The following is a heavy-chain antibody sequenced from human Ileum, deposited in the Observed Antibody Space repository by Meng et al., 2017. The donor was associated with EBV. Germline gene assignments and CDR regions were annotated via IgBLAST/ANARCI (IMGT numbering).Heavy chain of an antibody. J-gene: IGHJ4*02. CDR3: ARGGWSLDY. CDR1: GGPIGSYY. D-gene: IGHD2-15*01. CDR2: IYFSGST. V-gene: IGHV4-59*08. Sequence: RQGWGQGLVNPSGTLSLTWTLSGGPIGSYYLGWIRQPPGKGLEWIGYIYFSGSTNYNPSRKSRVTISVDTSKNQFSLNLSSVPAADTAVYYCARGGWSLDYWGQGTLVTVSS.